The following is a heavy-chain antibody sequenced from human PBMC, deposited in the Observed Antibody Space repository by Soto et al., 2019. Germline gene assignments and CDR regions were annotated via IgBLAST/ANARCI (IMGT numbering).Heavy chain of an antibody. D-gene: IGHD3-16*01. J-gene: IGHJ4*02. V-gene: IGHV4-59*08. CDR2: IYYSGST. CDR1: GGSISSYY. CDR3: ARLFAGYNLGEDY. Sequence: SSETLSLTCTVSGGSISSYYWSWIRQPPGKGLEWIGYIYYSGSTNYNPSLKSRVTISVDTSKNQFSLKLSSVTAADTAVYYCARLFAGYNLGEDYWGQGTLVTVS.